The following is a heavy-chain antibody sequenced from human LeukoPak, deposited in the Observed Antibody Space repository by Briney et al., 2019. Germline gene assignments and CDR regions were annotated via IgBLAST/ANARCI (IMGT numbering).Heavy chain of an antibody. Sequence: GGSLRLSCAASGSSFSRYEMNWVRQAPGKGLEWLSYVSPSGAISYYADSVKGRFAISRDNAKNSVYLQMDSLRAEDTAIYYCAREDDLDSFDYWGQGTLVTVS. D-gene: IGHD3-9*01. V-gene: IGHV3-48*03. CDR1: GSSFSRYE. J-gene: IGHJ4*02. CDR3: AREDDLDSFDY. CDR2: VSPSGAIS.